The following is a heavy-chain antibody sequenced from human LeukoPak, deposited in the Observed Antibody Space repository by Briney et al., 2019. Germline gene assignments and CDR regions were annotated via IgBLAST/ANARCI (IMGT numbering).Heavy chain of an antibody. J-gene: IGHJ5*02. V-gene: IGHV3-23*01. Sequence: GGSLRLSCAASGFTFSSYAMSWVRQAPGKGLEWVSGTSGSGRSIHYADSVKGRFTISRDNAKSSLYLQMNSLRAEDTAVYYCARDLGLLWFGELSPWGQGTLVTVSS. D-gene: IGHD3-10*01. CDR1: GFTFSSYA. CDR3: ARDLGLLWFGELSP. CDR2: TSGSGRSI.